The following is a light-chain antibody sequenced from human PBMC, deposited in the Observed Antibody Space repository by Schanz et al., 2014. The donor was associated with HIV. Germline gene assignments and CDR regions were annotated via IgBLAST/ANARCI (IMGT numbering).Light chain of an antibody. J-gene: IGKJ1*01. CDR1: QDIASY. CDR2: LVA. CDR3: QQFDSRGA. V-gene: IGKV1-9*01. Sequence: IQLTQSPSSLSASVGDRVTITCRASQDIASYLAWYQQKPGEAPNLLIYLVATLQSGVPSRFSGGGSASGTEFTLTISCLQPDDFATYYCQQFDSRGAFGQGTRVEIK.